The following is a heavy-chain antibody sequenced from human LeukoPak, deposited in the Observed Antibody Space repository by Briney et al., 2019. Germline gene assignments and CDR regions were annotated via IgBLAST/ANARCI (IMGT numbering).Heavy chain of an antibody. D-gene: IGHD6-13*01. V-gene: IGHV3-23*01. CDR1: GFTFSSHG. J-gene: IGHJ4*02. CDR2: ISGSGGST. CDR3: AKDFFGSGSSLYNYFDY. Sequence: PGGTLRLSCAASGFTFSSHGMNWVRQAPGKGLEWVSAISGSGGSTYYADSVKGRFTISRDNSKNTLYLQLNSLRAEDTAVYYCAKDFFGSGSSLYNYFDYWGQGTLVTASS.